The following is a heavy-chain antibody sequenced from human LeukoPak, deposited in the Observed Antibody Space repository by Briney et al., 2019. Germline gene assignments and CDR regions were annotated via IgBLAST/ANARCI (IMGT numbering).Heavy chain of an antibody. V-gene: IGHV3-7*03. J-gene: IGHJ6*02. CDR2: IKQDGSEK. D-gene: IGHD4-11*01. CDR3: AKDTHYSRRYYYGMDV. CDR1: GFTFSSYW. Sequence: GGSLRLSCAASGFTFSSYWMSWVRQAPGKGLEGVANIKQDGSEKYYVDSVKGRFTISRDNAKNSLYLQMNSLRAEDTAVYYCAKDTHYSRRYYYGMDVWGQGTTVTVSS.